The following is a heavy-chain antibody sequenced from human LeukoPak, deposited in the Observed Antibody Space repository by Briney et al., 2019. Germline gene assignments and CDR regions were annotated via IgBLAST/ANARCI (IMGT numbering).Heavy chain of an antibody. Sequence: ASVKVSCKASGYTFTGHSIHWVRQAPGQGLEWMGWISAYNGNTNYAQKLQGRVTMTTDTSTSTAYMELRSLRSDDTAVYYCAREGIDYSNGVFDYWGQGTLVTVSS. D-gene: IGHD4-11*01. CDR3: AREGIDYSNGVFDY. CDR1: GYTFTGHS. J-gene: IGHJ4*02. V-gene: IGHV1-18*04. CDR2: ISAYNGNT.